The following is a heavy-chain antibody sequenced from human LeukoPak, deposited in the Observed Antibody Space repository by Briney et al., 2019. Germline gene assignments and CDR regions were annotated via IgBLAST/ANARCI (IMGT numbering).Heavy chain of an antibody. CDR2: ISGSGGST. D-gene: IGHD2-15*01. CDR3: AREHPSGGNWFDP. V-gene: IGHV3-23*01. Sequence: PGGSLRLSCAASGFTFSSYGMSWVRQAPGKGLEWVSAISGSGGSTYYADSVKGRFTISRDNAKNSLYLQMNSLRAEDTAVYYCAREHPSGGNWFDPWGQGTLVTVSS. J-gene: IGHJ5*02. CDR1: GFTFSSYG.